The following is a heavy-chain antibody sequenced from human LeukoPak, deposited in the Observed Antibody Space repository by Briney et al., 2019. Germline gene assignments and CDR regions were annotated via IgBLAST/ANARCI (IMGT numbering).Heavy chain of an antibody. CDR2: ISPSADST. CDR3: AKRESSSSWSNYFDY. CDR1: GFTFSHYA. V-gene: IGHV3-23*01. J-gene: IGHJ4*02. Sequence: PGGSLRLSCAASGFTFSHYAMSWVRQAPGKGLEWVSAISPSADSTSYADSVKGRFAISRDNSKNTVYLQMDSLRAEDTAVYYCAKRESSSSWSNYFDYWGQGTLVTVSS. D-gene: IGHD6-13*01.